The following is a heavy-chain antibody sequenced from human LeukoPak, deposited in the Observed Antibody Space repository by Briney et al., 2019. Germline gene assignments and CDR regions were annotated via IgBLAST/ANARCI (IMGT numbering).Heavy chain of an antibody. D-gene: IGHD5-12*01. CDR1: GFTFTSYS. CDR3: ARDGGGSGYVEFDL. Sequence: SGESLRLACAASGFTFTSYSMNWVRQAPGKVREWVSYISSSSSTIYYADSVKGRFTISRDNAKNSLYLQMISLRAEDTAVYYCARDGGGSGYVEFDLWGQGTLVTVSS. CDR2: ISSSSSTI. V-gene: IGHV3-48*04. J-gene: IGHJ5*02.